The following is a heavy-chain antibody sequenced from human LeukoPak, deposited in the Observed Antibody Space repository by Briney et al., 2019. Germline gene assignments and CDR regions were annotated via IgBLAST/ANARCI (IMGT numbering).Heavy chain of an antibody. D-gene: IGHD1-20*01. CDR3: ARSVNWNDGFWFDP. CDR1: GGTFSSYA. Sequence: SVKVSCKASGGTFSSYAISWVRQAPGQGLEWMGGIIPIFGSANSAQKFQGRVTITADESTSTAYMELTSLRSGDTAVYYCARSVNWNDGFWFDPWGQGTLVTVSS. CDR2: IIPIFGSA. J-gene: IGHJ5*02. V-gene: IGHV1-69*01.